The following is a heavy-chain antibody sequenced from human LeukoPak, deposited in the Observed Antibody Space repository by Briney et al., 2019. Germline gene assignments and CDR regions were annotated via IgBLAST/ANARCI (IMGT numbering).Heavy chain of an antibody. D-gene: IGHD6-6*01. CDR2: IFNSGST. Sequence: SETLSLTCTVSGVSISRYYWNWIRQPAGKGLEWIGRIFNSGSTNYNPSLKSRVTMSVDTSKNQFSLKVNSVTAADTAVYYCARDPLYSSSTLDAFDIWGQGTMVTVSS. V-gene: IGHV4-4*07. CDR3: ARDPLYSSSTLDAFDI. J-gene: IGHJ3*02. CDR1: GVSISRYY.